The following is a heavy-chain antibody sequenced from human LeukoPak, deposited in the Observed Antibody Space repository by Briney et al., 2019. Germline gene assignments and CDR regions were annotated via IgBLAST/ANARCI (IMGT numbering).Heavy chain of an antibody. V-gene: IGHV1-18*01. D-gene: IGHD2-2*01. J-gene: IGHJ5*02. CDR1: GYTFTSYG. CDR3: ARDLPNIVVVPAANWFDP. Sequence: ASVKVSCKASGYTFTSYGISWVRQAPGQGLEWMGWISAYNGNTNYAQKLQGRVTMTTDTSTSTAYMELRSLRSDDTAVYYCARDLPNIVVVPAANWFDPWGQGTLVIVSS. CDR2: ISAYNGNT.